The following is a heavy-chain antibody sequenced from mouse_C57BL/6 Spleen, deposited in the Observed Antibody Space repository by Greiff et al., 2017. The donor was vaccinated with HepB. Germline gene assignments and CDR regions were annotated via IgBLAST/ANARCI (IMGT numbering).Heavy chain of an antibody. CDR2: IDPEDGET. CDR3: ASSITTVEGWYFDV. D-gene: IGHD1-1*01. Sequence: VQLKQSGAELVKPGASVKLSCTASGFNIKDYYMHWVKQRIEQGLEWIGRIDPEDGETKYAPKFQGKATITADTSSNTAYLQLSSLTSEDTAVYYCASSITTVEGWYFDVWGTGTTVTVSS. J-gene: IGHJ1*03. V-gene: IGHV14-2*01. CDR1: GFNIKDYY.